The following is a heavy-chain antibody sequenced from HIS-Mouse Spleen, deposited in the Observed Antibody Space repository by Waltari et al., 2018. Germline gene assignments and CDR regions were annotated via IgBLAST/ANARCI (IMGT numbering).Heavy chain of an antibody. D-gene: IGHD6-13*01. J-gene: IGHJ2*01. CDR1: GGSISSSSYY. CDR2: IYYSGST. V-gene: IGHV4-39*07. Sequence: QLQLQESGPGLVKPSETLSLTCTVSGGSISSSSYYWGWIRQPPGKGLEWIGRIYYSGSTSYYPALKRRVTISVDTSKNQFSLKLSSVTAADTAVYYCAREIPYSSSWYDWYFDLWGRGTLVTVSS. CDR3: AREIPYSSSWYDWYFDL.